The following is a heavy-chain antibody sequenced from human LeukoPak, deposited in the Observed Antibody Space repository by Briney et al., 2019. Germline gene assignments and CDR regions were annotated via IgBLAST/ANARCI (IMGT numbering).Heavy chain of an antibody. V-gene: IGHV4-59*01. Sequence: PSETLSLTCTVSGGSISSYYWSWIRQPPGKGLEWIGYIYYSGSTYYNPSLKSRVTISVDTSKNQFSLKLSSVTAADTAVCYCARDGSYSSGWHTFDYWGQGTLVTVSS. CDR1: GGSISSYY. CDR3: ARDGSYSSGWHTFDY. J-gene: IGHJ4*02. D-gene: IGHD6-19*01. CDR2: IYYSGST.